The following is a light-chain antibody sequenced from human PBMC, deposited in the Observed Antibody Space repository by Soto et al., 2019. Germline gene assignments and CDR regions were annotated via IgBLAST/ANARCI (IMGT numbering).Light chain of an antibody. V-gene: IGKV3D-15*01. CDR3: QQYDNWPPLT. CDR1: QTVNSN. CDR2: GAS. Sequence: EIVMTQSPATLSVSPGERATLSCSASQTVNSNITWYQIKPCQAPRLLIYGASTRAPGVLARFSGSGSGTEFTLTISSLQSEDFAVYYCQQYDNWPPLTFGGGTKVDIK. J-gene: IGKJ4*01.